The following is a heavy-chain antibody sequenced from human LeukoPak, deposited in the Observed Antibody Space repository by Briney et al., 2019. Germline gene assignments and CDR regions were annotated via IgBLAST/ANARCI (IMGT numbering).Heavy chain of an antibody. CDR2: IYYSGSS. Sequence: SETLSLTCTVSGGSISSGGYYWSWIRQPPGKGLEWLGYIYYSGSSNYNPSLKSRVTMSADTSKNQFSLKLSSVTAADTAVYYCARVPRSYYYYYYMDVWGKGTTVTVSS. CDR1: GGSISSGGYY. J-gene: IGHJ6*03. CDR3: ARVPRSYYYYYYMDV. V-gene: IGHV4-61*08.